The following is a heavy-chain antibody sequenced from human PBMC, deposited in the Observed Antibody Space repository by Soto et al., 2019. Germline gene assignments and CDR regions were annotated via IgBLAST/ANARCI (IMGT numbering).Heavy chain of an antibody. V-gene: IGHV1-69*13. CDR1: GGTFSSYA. J-gene: IGHJ3*02. Sequence: SVKVYCKASGGTFSSYAISWVRQAPGQELEWMGGIIPIFGTANYAQKFQGRVTITADESTSTTYMELSSLRSEDTAVYYCSRDASGYDSSGYAFDIWGKGKMVTVS. CDR3: SRDASGYDSSGYAFDI. CDR2: IIPIFGTA. D-gene: IGHD3-22*01.